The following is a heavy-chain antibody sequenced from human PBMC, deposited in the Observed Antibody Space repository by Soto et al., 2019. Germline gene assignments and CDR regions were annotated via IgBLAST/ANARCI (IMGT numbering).Heavy chain of an antibody. J-gene: IGHJ4*02. CDR1: GGTFSSYA. D-gene: IGHD6-19*01. V-gene: IGHV1-69*13. Sequence: ASVKVSCKASGGTFSSYAISWVRQAPGQGLEWMGGIIPIFGTANYAQKFQGRVTITADESTSTAYMELSSLRSEDTAVYYCAGIAVAGTQDKYYFDYWGQGTLVTV. CDR2: IIPIFGTA. CDR3: AGIAVAGTQDKYYFDY.